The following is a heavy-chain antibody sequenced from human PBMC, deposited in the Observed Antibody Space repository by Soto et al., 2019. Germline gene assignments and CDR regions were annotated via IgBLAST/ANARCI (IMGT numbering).Heavy chain of an antibody. CDR1: ESTVRSDW. V-gene: IGHV3-7*04. D-gene: IGHD3-16*01. CDR2: TNQDGSEK. J-gene: IGHJ4*02. CDR3: SGGVGDAF. Sequence: EVHLVESGGGLVQTGGSLRLSCAISESTVRSDWMNWVRQAPGKGLEWVAHTNQDGSEKYYVDSVKGRFTIFRDNAKNSLSLQMNRLKVGDTAMYYCSGGVGDAFWGQGTLVTVSS.